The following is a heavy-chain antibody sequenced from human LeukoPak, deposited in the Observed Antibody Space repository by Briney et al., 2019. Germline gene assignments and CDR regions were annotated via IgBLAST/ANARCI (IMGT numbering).Heavy chain of an antibody. D-gene: IGHD1-26*01. Sequence: GSSVKVSFKASVYTFTSYYMHWVRQAPGQGLEWMGIINPSGGSTSYAQKFQGRVTMTRDTSTSTVYMELSSLRSEDTAVYYCARYLVGATTGGFDYWGQGTLVTVSS. CDR3: ARYLVGATTGGFDY. CDR1: VYTFTSYY. CDR2: INPSGGST. J-gene: IGHJ4*02. V-gene: IGHV1-46*01.